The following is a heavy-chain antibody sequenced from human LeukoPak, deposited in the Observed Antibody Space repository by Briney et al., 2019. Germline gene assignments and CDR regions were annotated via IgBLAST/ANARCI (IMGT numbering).Heavy chain of an antibody. CDR3: AREVPGREWWRQINWFDP. J-gene: IGHJ5*02. Sequence: ASVKVSCEASGYTFTSYDINWVRQATGQGLEWMGWMNPNSGNTGYAQKFQGRVTMTRNTSISTAYMELSRLRSEDTAVYYCAREVPGREWWRQINWFDPWGQGTLVTVSS. CDR2: MNPNSGNT. CDR1: GYTFTSYD. V-gene: IGHV1-8*01. D-gene: IGHD2-15*01.